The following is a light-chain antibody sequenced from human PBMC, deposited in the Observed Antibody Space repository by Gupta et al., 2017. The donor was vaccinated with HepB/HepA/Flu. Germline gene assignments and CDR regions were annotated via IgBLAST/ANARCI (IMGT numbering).Light chain of an antibody. CDR3: KQHINFPRT. V-gene: IGKV1-33*01. CDR2: DTS. Sequence: DIQMTQSTSSLSASVRDRVIITCQASHDISNYLNWYLQKPGEAPKLLIYDTSKWDIGVPSRFSGSGSGTDFTFTINSVEPEDVAIYYCKQHINFPRTFGQGTKLEIK. CDR1: HDISNY. J-gene: IGKJ2*01.